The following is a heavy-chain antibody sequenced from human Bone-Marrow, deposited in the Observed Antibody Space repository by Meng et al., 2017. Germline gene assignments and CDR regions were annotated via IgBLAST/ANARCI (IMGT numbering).Heavy chain of an antibody. J-gene: IGHJ5*02. CDR1: GFTFGDYA. Sequence: GESLKISCTASGFTFGDYAMSWVRQAPGKGLEWVGFIRSKAYGGTTEYAASVKGRFTISRDDSKSIAYLQMNSLKTEDTAVYYCTSYKENYDFWSGYYWEAWFDPWDQGTLVTSPQ. V-gene: IGHV3-49*04. D-gene: IGHD3-3*01. CDR3: TSYKENYDFWSGYYWEAWFDP. CDR2: IRSKAYGGTT.